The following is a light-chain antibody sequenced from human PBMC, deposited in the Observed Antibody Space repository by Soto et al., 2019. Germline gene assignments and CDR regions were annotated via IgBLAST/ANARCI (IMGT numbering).Light chain of an antibody. CDR1: QSVRSN. CDR2: GAS. J-gene: IGKJ1*01. V-gene: IGKV3-15*01. CDR3: RQYNTCLPT. Sequence: EILMTQSRVTRSLSPGEVPTLSCRASQSVRSNLAGYQQKPGQAPRLLIYGASTRATGTPARFSGSGSGTEFTLTISSVQSEDFSVFYCRQYNTCLPTFGQGTKVDIK.